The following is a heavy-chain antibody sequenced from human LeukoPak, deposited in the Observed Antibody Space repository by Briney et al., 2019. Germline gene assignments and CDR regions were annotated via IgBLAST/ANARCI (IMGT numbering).Heavy chain of an antibody. D-gene: IGHD3-3*01. CDR1: GYTFTSYD. CDR2: MNPNSGNT. V-gene: IGHV1-8*01. J-gene: IGHJ4*02. Sequence: PGASVKVSCKASGYTFTSYDINWVRQAPGQGLEWMGWMNPNSGNTGYAQKFQGRVTMTRNTSISTAYMELSSLRSEDTAVYYCARGFNDFWSGSLRTFDYWGQGTLVTVSS. CDR3: ARGFNDFWSGSLRTFDY.